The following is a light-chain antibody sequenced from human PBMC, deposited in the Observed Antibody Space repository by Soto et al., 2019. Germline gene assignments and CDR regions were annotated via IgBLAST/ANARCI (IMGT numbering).Light chain of an antibody. CDR2: DTS. J-gene: IGKJ3*01. CDR3: QHYGTSAL. Sequence: EMVLTQSPGTLSLSPGERATLSYSASQSVSSSYLAWYQQKPGQAPRLLIYDTSDRATGIPDRFSASGSETDFTLTISRLEPEDFAVYYCQHYGTSALFGPGTKVDIK. CDR1: QSVSSSY. V-gene: IGKV3-20*01.